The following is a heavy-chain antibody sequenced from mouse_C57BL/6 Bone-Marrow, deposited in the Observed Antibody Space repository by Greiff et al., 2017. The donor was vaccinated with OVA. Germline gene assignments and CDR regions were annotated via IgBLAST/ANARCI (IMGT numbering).Heavy chain of an antibody. CDR2: LSYDGSN. CDR1: GYSITSGYY. CDR3: AREGANWDEDFDY. D-gene: IGHD4-1*01. V-gene: IGHV3-6*01. Sequence: ESGPGLVKPSQSLSLTCSVTGYSITSGYYWNWIRQFPGNKLEWLGYLSYDGSNNYNPSLKNRISITRDTSKNQIFLKLNSVTTEDTATYDSAREGANWDEDFDYWGQGTTLTVSS. J-gene: IGHJ2*01.